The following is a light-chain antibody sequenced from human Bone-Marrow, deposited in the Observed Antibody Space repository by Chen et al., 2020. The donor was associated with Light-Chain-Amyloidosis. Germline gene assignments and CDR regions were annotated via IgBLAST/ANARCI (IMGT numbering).Light chain of an antibody. CDR1: QSVSSN. Sequence: EIVMTQSPATLSVSPGERATLSCRASQSVSSNLAWYQQKPGQGPRLLIYGASTRATGIPARFSGSGSGTEFTLTISSQQSEDFAVYDCQQYNNWPRTFGQGTKLEIK. V-gene: IGKV3-15*01. J-gene: IGKJ2*01. CDR3: QQYNNWPRT. CDR2: GAS.